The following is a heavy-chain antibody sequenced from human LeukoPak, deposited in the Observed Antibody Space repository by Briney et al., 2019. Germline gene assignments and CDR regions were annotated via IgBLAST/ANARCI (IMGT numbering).Heavy chain of an antibody. V-gene: IGHV1-8*01. CDR1: GYTFASYD. J-gene: IGHJ4*02. CDR3: ARQQSSGFDY. Sequence: ASVKVSCKASGYTFASYDFNWVRQATGQGLEWMGWMNPNSGSTGYALKFQGRVTMTRNTSISTAYMELSSLRSEDTAVYYCARQQSSGFDYWGQGTLVTVSS. D-gene: IGHD6-19*01. CDR2: MNPNSGST.